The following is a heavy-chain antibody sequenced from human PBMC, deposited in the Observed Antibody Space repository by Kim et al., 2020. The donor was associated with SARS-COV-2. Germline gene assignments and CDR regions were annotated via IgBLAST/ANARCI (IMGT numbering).Heavy chain of an antibody. Sequence: SETLSLTCTVSGGSISSGGYYWSWIRQHPGKGLEWIGYIYYSGSTYYNPSLKSRVTISVDTSKNQFSLKLSSVTAADTAVYYCAREDSGYGLGTRFSYGMDVWGQGTTVTVSS. D-gene: IGHD5-12*01. CDR3: AREDSGYGLGTRFSYGMDV. V-gene: IGHV4-31*03. J-gene: IGHJ6*02. CDR1: GGSISSGGYY. CDR2: IYYSGST.